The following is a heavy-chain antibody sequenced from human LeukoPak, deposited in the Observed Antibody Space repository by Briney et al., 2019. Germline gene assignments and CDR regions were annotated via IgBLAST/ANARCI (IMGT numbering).Heavy chain of an antibody. V-gene: IGHV4-59*01. D-gene: IGHD4-17*01. CDR3: AGATDYGDYLDY. J-gene: IGHJ4*02. Sequence: SETLSLTCTVSGGSISSYYWSWIRQPPGKGLEWIGYIYYSGSTNYNPSLKSRGTISVDTSKNQFSLKLSSVTAADTAVYYCAGATDYGDYLDYWGQGTLVTVSS. CDR2: IYYSGST. CDR1: GGSISSYY.